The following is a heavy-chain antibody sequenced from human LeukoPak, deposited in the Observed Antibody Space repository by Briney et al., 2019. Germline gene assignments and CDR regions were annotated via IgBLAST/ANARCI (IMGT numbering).Heavy chain of an antibody. CDR1: GFTFSRHG. CDR2: ISYDGSDK. CDR3: AKDLGSGYNSFDY. V-gene: IGHV3-30*18. D-gene: IGHD1-1*01. J-gene: IGHJ4*02. Sequence: QTGGSLRLSCAASGFTFSRHGMHWVRQAPGKGLEWMAVISYDGSDKYYADSVKGRFTISRDTSKNTLYLQMNSLRAEDTAVYSCAKDLGSGYNSFDYWGQGTLVTVSS.